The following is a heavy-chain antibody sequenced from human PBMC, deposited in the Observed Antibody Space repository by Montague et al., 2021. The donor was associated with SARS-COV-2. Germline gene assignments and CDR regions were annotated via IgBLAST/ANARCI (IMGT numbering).Heavy chain of an antibody. CDR3: VRGDEYPKIDF. CDR2: IYYSGST. J-gene: IGHJ4*02. V-gene: IGHV4-39*01. CDR1: GGSIRYSSYY. D-gene: IGHD2-2*01. Sequence: SETLSLTCTVSGGSIRYSSYYWGWIRQPPGKGLEWIGSIYYSGSTYYXXXLKSRVTISVDTSKNQFSLKLSSVTAADTAVYYCVRGDEYPKIDFWGQGILVTVSS.